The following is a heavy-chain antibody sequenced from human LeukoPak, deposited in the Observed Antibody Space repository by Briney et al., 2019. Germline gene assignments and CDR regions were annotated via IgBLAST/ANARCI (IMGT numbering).Heavy chain of an antibody. CDR2: IWYDGSNK. CDR3: ARNYGDLDY. Sequence: PGGSLRLPCAASGFTFSSYGMHWVRQAPGKGLEWVAVIWYDGSNKYYADSVKGRFTISRDNAKNSLYLQMNSLRDEDTAVYYCARNYGDLDYWGQGTLVTVSS. V-gene: IGHV3-33*01. CDR1: GFTFSSYG. J-gene: IGHJ4*02. D-gene: IGHD4-17*01.